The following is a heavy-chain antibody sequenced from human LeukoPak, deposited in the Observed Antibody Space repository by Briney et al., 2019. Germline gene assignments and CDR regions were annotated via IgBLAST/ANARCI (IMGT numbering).Heavy chain of an antibody. V-gene: IGHV5-51*01. D-gene: IGHD5-12*01. Sequence: ESLKISCKVSGYSFPSYWIGWVRQMPGKGLEWMGIIYPHDSDTRYSPSSQGQVTISADKSISTAYLQWSSLKASDTAIYYCARQWRASFDYWGQGTLVTVSS. CDR2: IYPHDSDT. CDR1: GYSFPSYW. J-gene: IGHJ4*02. CDR3: ARQWRASFDY.